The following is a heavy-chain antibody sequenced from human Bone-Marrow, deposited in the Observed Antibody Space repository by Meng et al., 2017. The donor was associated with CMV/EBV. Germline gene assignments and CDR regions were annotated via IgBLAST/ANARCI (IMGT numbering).Heavy chain of an antibody. CDR2: IYPGDSDT. Sequence: GGSLRLSCQGSGYNFTSYWIGWVRQMPGKGLEWMGIIYPGDSDTRYSPSFQGQVTISADMSISTAYLQWSSLTASDTAMYYCARGGGSLNFFDYWGQGTMVTVSS. CDR1: GYNFTSYW. J-gene: IGHJ4*02. D-gene: IGHD1-26*01. V-gene: IGHV5-51*01. CDR3: ARGGGSLNFFDY.